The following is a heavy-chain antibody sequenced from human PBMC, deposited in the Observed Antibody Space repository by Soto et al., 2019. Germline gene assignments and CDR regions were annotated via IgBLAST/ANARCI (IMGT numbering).Heavy chain of an antibody. CDR1: GYTFTSYD. Sequence: QVQLVQSGAEVKKPGASVKVSCKASGYTFTSYDINWVRQATGQGLEWMGWMNPNSGNTGYAQKFQGRVTMTRNTSISTAHMELSSLRSEDTAVYYCARVASMAAAGTRVYYYYGMDVWGQGTTVTVSS. V-gene: IGHV1-8*01. J-gene: IGHJ6*02. CDR3: ARVASMAAAGTRVYYYYGMDV. CDR2: MNPNSGNT. D-gene: IGHD6-13*01.